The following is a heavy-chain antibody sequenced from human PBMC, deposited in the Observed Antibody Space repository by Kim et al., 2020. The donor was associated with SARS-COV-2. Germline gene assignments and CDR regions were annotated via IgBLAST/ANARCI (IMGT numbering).Heavy chain of an antibody. J-gene: IGHJ6*02. CDR1: GFTFTTFA. CDR2: ISDNGVRT. D-gene: IGHD2-2*03. CDR3: AKDFGYCSSTGYYPPYGMDV. V-gene: IGHV3-23*01. Sequence: GGSLRLSCAASGFTFTTFAMSWVRQAPGKGPEWVASISDNGVRTYYADSVKGRFTISRDNSKNTLYIQMNSLRADDTAVYYCAKDFGYCSSTGYYPPYGMDVWGRGTTVTVS.